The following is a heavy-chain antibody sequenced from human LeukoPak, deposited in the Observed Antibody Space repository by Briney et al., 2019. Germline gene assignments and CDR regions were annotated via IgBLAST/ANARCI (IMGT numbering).Heavy chain of an antibody. Sequence: SETLSLTCTVSGGSISSSSYYWGWIRQPPGKGLEWIGSIYYSGSTYYNPSLKSRVTISVDTSKNQFSLKLSSVTAADTAVYYFARPSRHYDILTGETYYFDYWGQGTLVTVSS. CDR2: IYYSGST. CDR3: ARPSRHYDILTGETYYFDY. D-gene: IGHD3-9*01. J-gene: IGHJ4*02. V-gene: IGHV4-39*01. CDR1: GGSISSSSYY.